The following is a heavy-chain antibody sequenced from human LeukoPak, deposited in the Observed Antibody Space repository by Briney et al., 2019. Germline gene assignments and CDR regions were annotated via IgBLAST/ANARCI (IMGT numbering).Heavy chain of an antibody. Sequence: PGGSLRLSCVASGLSFSTFGMNWVRQSPGKGPEWVSYISNTGSPINYADSVKGRFTISRDNAKNSLYLQMNSPRVEDTAIYYCARGRGEHWGQGTLVTVSS. J-gene: IGHJ1*01. D-gene: IGHD3-10*01. CDR2: ISNTGSPI. CDR3: ARGRGEH. CDR1: GLSFSTFG. V-gene: IGHV3-48*01.